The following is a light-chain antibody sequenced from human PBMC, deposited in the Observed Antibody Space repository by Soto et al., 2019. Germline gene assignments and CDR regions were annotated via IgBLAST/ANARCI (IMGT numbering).Light chain of an antibody. CDR2: DNN. J-gene: IGLJ2*01. V-gene: IGLV1-51*01. Sequence: QSVLTQPPSVSAAPGQKVTISCSGSSSNIGINYVSWYQQLPRTAPKLLIYDNNKRPSGIPDRVSGSKSGTLATLVITGLQTGDEADYYCGTWDSSLSAVVFGGGTKVTVL. CDR1: SSNIGINY. CDR3: GTWDSSLSAVV.